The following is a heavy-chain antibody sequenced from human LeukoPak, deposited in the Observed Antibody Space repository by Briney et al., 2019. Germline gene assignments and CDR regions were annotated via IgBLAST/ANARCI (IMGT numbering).Heavy chain of an antibody. CDR2: VYHSGST. CDR1: GASISHYY. J-gene: IGHJ6*03. V-gene: IGHV4-59*01. D-gene: IGHD6-19*01. Sequence: SETLSLTCTVSGASISHYYWSWIRQPPGKGLEWIGYVYHSGSTNYNPSLKSRVTISVDTSKNQFSLKLTSVTAADTAVYYCARDTMYSSGWWYYYYYMDVWGKGTTVTISS. CDR3: ARDTMYSSGWWYYYYYMDV.